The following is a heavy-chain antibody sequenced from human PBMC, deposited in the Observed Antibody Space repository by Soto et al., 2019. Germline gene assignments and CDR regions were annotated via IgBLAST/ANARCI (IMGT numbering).Heavy chain of an antibody. Sequence: SETLSLTCTVSGGSMTSYYWTWIRQPAGKGLEWTGRVYSSGGTHYNPSLKSRVTISLDTSKNQFSLRLLSVTDADTAVYFCARGQRFSDWFDPWGQGTLVTVSS. CDR3: ARGQRFSDWFDP. CDR2: VYSSGGT. J-gene: IGHJ5*02. CDR1: GGSMTSYY. V-gene: IGHV4-4*07. D-gene: IGHD3-3*01.